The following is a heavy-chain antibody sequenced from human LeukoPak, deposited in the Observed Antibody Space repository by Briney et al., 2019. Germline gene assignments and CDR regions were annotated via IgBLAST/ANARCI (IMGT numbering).Heavy chain of an antibody. CDR3: ARVNSGDFDY. V-gene: IGHV3-53*01. D-gene: IGHD1-26*01. J-gene: IGHJ4*02. CDR2: IFNDGLT. CDR1: EFTFSSYA. Sequence: GGSLRLSCAASEFTFSSYAMSWVRQAPGKGLEWISVIFNDGLTYYADSVKGRFTISRDTSKNTLYLQMNSLTADDTAVFYCARVNSGDFDYWGQGTLVTVSS.